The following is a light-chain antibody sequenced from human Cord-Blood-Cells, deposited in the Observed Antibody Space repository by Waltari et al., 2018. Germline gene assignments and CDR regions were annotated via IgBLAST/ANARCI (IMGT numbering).Light chain of an antibody. CDR2: GVS. Sequence: QSALTQPPSVSGSPGQSVTISCTGTSSDAGCNNRVSWYQQPPGPAPKLMIYGVSNRPSGVPDRFSGSKSGNTASLTISGLQAEDEADYYCSSYTSSSTWVFGGGTKLTVL. J-gene: IGLJ3*02. V-gene: IGLV2-18*02. CDR1: SSDAGCNNR. CDR3: SSYTSSSTWV.